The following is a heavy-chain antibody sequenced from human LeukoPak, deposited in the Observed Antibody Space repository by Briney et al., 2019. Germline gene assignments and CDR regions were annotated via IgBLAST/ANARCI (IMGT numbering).Heavy chain of an antibody. CDR3: VRDRHYIGNREVRFPY. V-gene: IGHV3-66*01. CDR1: GFTFSSYW. J-gene: IGHJ4*02. D-gene: IGHD3-10*01. CDR2: IYSGGST. Sequence: PGGSLRLSCAASGFTFSSYWMSWVRQAPGKGLEWVSVIYSGGSTYYADSVKGRFTISRDNSKNTLYLQMNSLRVEDTAVYYCVRDRHYIGNREVRFPYWGQGALVTVSS.